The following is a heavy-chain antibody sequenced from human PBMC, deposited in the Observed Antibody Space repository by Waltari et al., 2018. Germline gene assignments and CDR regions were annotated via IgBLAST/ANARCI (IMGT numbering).Heavy chain of an antibody. J-gene: IGHJ4*02. D-gene: IGHD6-6*01. CDR3: ARGIEYSSSL. Sequence: QVQLVESGGGVVQPGRSLRLSCAASGFTFSSYAIHWVRQAPGKGLEWVAVISHDGSNKYYADSVKGRFTISRDNSKNTLYQQMNSLRAEDTAVYYCARGIEYSSSLWGQGTLVTVSS. CDR2: ISHDGSNK. CDR1: GFTFSSYA. V-gene: IGHV3-30-3*01.